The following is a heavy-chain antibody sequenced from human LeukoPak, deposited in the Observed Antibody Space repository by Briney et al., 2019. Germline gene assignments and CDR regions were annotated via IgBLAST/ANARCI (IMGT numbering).Heavy chain of an antibody. CDR1: NGSISSYH. CDR3: ARLRVSGSYLYYFDY. J-gene: IGHJ4*02. V-gene: IGHV4-4*09. Sequence: SETLSLTCTVSNGSISSYHWSWVQQAPGKGLEWIGYILTSGTTNYNPSLKSRLTISVDTSKNQFTLKLSSVTAADTAVYYCARLRVSGSYLYYFDYWGQGTLVTVSS. D-gene: IGHD1-26*01. CDR2: ILTSGTT.